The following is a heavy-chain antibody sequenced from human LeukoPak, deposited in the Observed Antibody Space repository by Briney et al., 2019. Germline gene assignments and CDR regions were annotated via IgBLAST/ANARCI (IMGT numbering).Heavy chain of an antibody. Sequence: GGSLRLSCATSGFTFSSYSMNWVRQAPGKGLEWVSYISSSSGIIYYADSVKGRSTISRDNSKNTLYLQMNSLRAEDTAVYYCARGVLLVKPFDYWGQGTLVTVSS. CDR1: GFTFSSYS. J-gene: IGHJ4*02. D-gene: IGHD3-9*01. CDR2: ISSSSGII. CDR3: ARGVLLVKPFDY. V-gene: IGHV3-48*01.